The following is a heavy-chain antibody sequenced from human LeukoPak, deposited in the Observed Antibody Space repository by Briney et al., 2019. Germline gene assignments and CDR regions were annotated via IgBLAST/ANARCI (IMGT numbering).Heavy chain of an antibody. CDR3: ARSSTSGYYDFWSGYYTSHPDY. D-gene: IGHD3-3*01. J-gene: IGHJ4*02. CDR2: INSDGSST. CDR1: GFTFSSYW. V-gene: IGHV3-74*01. Sequence: GGSLRLSCAASGFTFSSYWMNWVRQAPGKGLVWVSRINSDGSSTSYADSVKGRFTISRDNAKNTLYLQINSLRAEDTAVYYCARSSTSGYYDFWSGYYTSHPDYWGQGTLVTVSS.